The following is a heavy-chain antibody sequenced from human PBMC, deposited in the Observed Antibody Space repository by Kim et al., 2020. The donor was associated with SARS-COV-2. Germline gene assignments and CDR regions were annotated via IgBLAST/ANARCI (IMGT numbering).Heavy chain of an antibody. D-gene: IGHD6-13*01. J-gene: IGHJ4*02. CDR3: TTSTIAAAATGA. Sequence: DYAAPVKGRFTISRDDSKNTMSLQMNSLKLEDSALYYCTTSTIAAAATGAWGQGTLVTVYS. V-gene: IGHV3-15*01.